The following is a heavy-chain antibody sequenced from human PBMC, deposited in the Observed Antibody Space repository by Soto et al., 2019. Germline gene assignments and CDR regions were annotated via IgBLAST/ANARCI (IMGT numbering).Heavy chain of an antibody. V-gene: IGHV6-1*01. J-gene: IGHJ5*01. CDR2: TYYRSKWYT. D-gene: IGHD2-8*01. Sequence: QVQLQQSGPRLVKPSQTLSLTCAISGDSVSSNSATWDWIRQSPSRGLEWLGRTYYRSKWYTDYAGSVKGRITITQDPPTNHLSLQLDSVTTDDTDVYYCARLIGDSWLDSWGQGTLVTVSS. CDR1: GDSVSSNSAT. CDR3: ARLIGDSWLDS.